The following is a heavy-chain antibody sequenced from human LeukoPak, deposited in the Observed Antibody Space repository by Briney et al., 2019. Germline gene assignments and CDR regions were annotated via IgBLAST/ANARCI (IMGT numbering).Heavy chain of an antibody. CDR1: GFTFSSYS. V-gene: IGHV3-48*02. D-gene: IGHD5-18*01. J-gene: IGHJ4*02. Sequence: GGSLRLSCAASGFTFSSYSMNWVRQAPGKGLEWVSYISSTSVNTHYADSVKGRFTISRDNAKNSLYLQMNSLRDEDTAVYYCARADTAMITPDFDFWGQGTLVTVSS. CDR2: ISSTSVNT. CDR3: ARADTAMITPDFDF.